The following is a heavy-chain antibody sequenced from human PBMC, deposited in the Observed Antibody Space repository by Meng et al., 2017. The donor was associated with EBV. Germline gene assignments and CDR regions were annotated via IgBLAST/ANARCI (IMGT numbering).Heavy chain of an antibody. J-gene: IGHJ4*02. V-gene: IGHV1-2*06. D-gene: IGHD6-19*01. Sequence: GRDAVTVKKPGGSVKVSCKASGYTFTGYYMHWVRQAPGQGLEWMGRINPNSGGTNYAQKFQGRVTMTRDTSISTAYMEPSRLRSDDTAVYYCARVGIAVAGTGDYWGQGTLVTVSS. CDR3: ARVGIAVAGTGDY. CDR2: INPNSGGT. CDR1: GYTFTGYY.